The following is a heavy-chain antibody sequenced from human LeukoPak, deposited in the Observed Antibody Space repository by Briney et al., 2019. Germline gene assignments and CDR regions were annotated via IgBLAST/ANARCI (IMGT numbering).Heavy chain of an antibody. CDR1: GFTFSNAW. J-gene: IGHJ4*02. D-gene: IGHD3-9*01. Sequence: GGSLRLSCAASGFTFSNAWMSWVRQAPGKGLEWVGRIKSKTDGGTTDYAAPVKGRFTISRDDSKNTLYLQMNSLKTEDTAVYYCTTERYFDWLSPGGYFDYWDQGTLVTVSS. CDR2: IKSKTDGGTT. CDR3: TTERYFDWLSPGGYFDY. V-gene: IGHV3-15*01.